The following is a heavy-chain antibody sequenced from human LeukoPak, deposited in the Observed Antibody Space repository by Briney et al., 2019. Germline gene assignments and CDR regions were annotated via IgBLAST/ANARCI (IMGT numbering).Heavy chain of an antibody. J-gene: IGHJ5*02. D-gene: IGHD2-21*02. CDR3: ARAAQAYCGGDCYYNWFDP. CDR1: GFTFRSYG. CDR2: IWYDGSNK. V-gene: IGHV3-33*01. Sequence: GGSLRLSCAASGFTFRSYGMHWVRQAPDKGLEWVAVIWYDGSNKYYADSVKGRFTISRDNSKNTLYLQMNSLRAEDTAVYYCARAAQAYCGGDCYYNWFDPWGQGTLVTVSS.